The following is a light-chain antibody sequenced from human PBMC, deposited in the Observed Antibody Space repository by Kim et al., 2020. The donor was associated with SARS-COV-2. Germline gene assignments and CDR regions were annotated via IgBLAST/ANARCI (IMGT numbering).Light chain of an antibody. CDR2: GAS. V-gene: IGKV3-15*01. J-gene: IGKJ4*01. CDR1: QSVSSN. Sequence: EIVMTQSPATLSVSPGERATLSCRASQSVSSNLAWYQQKPGQAPRLLIYGASTRATGIPGRFSGSGSGTEFTLTISSLQSEDFAVYYCQQYSHRPLTFGGGAKLEI. CDR3: QQYSHRPLT.